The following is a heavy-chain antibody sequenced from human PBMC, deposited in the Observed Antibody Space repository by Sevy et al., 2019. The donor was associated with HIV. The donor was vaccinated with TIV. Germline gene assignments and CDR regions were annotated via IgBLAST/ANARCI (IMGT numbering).Heavy chain of an antibody. CDR3: ATALTYCSGGRCSYYDGMDV. CDR1: GYTFTTYG. CDR2: ISAYNGNT. V-gene: IGHV1-18*01. J-gene: IGHJ6*02. Sequence: ASVKVSCKASGYTFTTYGVNWVRQAPGQGLEWMGWISAYNGNTNYAQKLQDRVTMTADTSTSTAYMELRSLRSDDTAVYYCATALTYCSGGRCSYYDGMDVWGQGTMVTVSS. D-gene: IGHD2-15*01.